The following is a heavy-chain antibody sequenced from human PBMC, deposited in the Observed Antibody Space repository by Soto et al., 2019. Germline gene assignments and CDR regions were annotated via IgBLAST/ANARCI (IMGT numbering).Heavy chain of an antibody. D-gene: IGHD6-13*01. V-gene: IGHV1-3*01. J-gene: IGHJ4*02. Sequence: ASVKVSCEACGYTFTSYAMHWVRQAPGQRLEWMGWINAGNGNTKYSQKFQGRVTITRDTSASTAYMELSSLRSEDTAVYYCAGDRGSSSWYGDYYFDYWGQGTLVTVSS. CDR1: GYTFTSYA. CDR3: AGDRGSSSWYGDYYFDY. CDR2: INAGNGNT.